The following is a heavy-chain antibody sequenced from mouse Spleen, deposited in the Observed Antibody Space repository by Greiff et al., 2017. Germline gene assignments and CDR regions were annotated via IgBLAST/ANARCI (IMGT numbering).Heavy chain of an antibody. D-gene: IGHD1-2*01. CDR3: ARRRLNFDY. J-gene: IGHJ2*01. Sequence: EVKLMESGGGLVKPGGSLKLSCAASGFAFSSYDMSWVRQTPEKRLEWVAYISSGGGSTYYPDTVKGRFTISRDNAKNTLYLQMSSLKSEDTAMYYCARRRLNFDYWGQGTTLTVSS. V-gene: IGHV5-12-1*01. CDR1: GFAFSSYD. CDR2: ISSGGGST.